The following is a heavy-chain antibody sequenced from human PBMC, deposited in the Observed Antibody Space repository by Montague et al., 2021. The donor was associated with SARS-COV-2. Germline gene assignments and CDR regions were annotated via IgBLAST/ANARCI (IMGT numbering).Heavy chain of an antibody. D-gene: IGHD3-10*01. V-gene: IGHV2-5*02. J-gene: IGHJ4*02. CDR2: IYWDDNP. CDR3: EHGPWYGSGNYVPDY. CDR1: VFSLRINGVG. Sequence: PALVKPTQTLTLTCTFSVFSLRINGVGVGWIRQPPGKALEWLAMIYWDDNPHYSPSLKSRLIITKDTSKHQVVLTMTHMDPVDTATYYCEHGPWYGSGNYVPDYWGQGTLVTVPS.